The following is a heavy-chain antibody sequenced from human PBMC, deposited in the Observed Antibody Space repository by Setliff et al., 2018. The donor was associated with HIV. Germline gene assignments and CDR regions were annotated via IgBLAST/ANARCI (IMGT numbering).Heavy chain of an antibody. CDR2: IFYSGST. D-gene: IGHD2-2*01. V-gene: IGHV4-61*01. CDR1: GGSVSTGNYY. J-gene: IGHJ4*02. Sequence: SETLSLTCTVSGGSVSTGNYYWNWIRLPPGKGLEWIGYIFYSGSTNYNPSLKSRVTISLDTSKNQFSLKLTSVTAADTAVYYCARDRMPMASWVPDKWGQGTLVTVSS. CDR3: ARDRMPMASWVPDK.